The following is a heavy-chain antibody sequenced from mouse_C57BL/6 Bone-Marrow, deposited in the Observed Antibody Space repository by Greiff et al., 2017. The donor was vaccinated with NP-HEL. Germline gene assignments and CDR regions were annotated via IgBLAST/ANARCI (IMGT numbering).Heavy chain of an antibody. J-gene: IGHJ1*03. CDR2: IDPSDSYT. V-gene: IGHV1-69*01. CDR3: ARSGGWYFDV. Sequence: VQLQQPGAELVMPGASVKLSCKASGYTFTSYWMHWVKQRPGQGLEWIGEIDPSDSYTNYNQKFKGKSTLTVDKSSSTAYMQLSSLTSEDSAVYHCARSGGWYFDVWGTGTTVTVSS. CDR1: GYTFTSYW. D-gene: IGHD3-1*01.